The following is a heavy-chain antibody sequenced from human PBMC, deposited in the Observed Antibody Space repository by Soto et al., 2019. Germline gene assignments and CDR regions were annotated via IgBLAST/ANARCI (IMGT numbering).Heavy chain of an antibody. CDR2: IYYSEGT. CDR1: GGSISSSSYY. D-gene: IGHD6-13*01. CDR3: ARQGGHSSTWYFPFDL. Sequence: QLQLQESGPGLVKPSETLSLTCTVSGGSISSSSYYWGWIRQPPGKGLEWIGCIYYSEGTSYNPSLRSRVTISVDTSKNQIALKVISVTAADTAVYYCARQGGHSSTWYFPFDLWGQGTLVTVSS. J-gene: IGHJ4*02. V-gene: IGHV4-39*01.